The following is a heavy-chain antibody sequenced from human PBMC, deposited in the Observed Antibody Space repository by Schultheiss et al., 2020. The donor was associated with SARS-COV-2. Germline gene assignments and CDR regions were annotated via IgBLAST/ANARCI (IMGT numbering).Heavy chain of an antibody. CDR1: GDSVSSASYY. CDR2: VYPSGSI. V-gene: IGHV4-61*01. CDR3: AKMGVILESYAMTV. J-gene: IGHJ6*02. D-gene: IGHD5-24*01. Sequence: SETLSLTCTVSGDSVSSASYYWNWVRQSPGKGLEWIGFVYPSGSINSNPSIKSRLTISVDTSKNQFSLKLSSVTAADTAVYFCAKMGVILESYAMTVWGQGTTVTVSS.